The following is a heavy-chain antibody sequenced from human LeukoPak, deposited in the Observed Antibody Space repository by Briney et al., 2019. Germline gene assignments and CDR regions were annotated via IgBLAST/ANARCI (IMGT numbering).Heavy chain of an antibody. CDR3: ARTYCENCPNPNWFDP. CDR2: MKPVSGAS. D-gene: IGHD2-8*01. V-gene: IGHV1-8*01. CDR1: GYTFSNYD. J-gene: IGHJ5*02. Sequence: GASVKVSCKASGYTFSNYDINWVRQAPGQGLEGVGWMKPVSGASDSAERFRGRVTLTSDLSTSTAYLELSSLTSEDTAVYFCARTYCENCPNPNWFDPWGQGTLITVSS.